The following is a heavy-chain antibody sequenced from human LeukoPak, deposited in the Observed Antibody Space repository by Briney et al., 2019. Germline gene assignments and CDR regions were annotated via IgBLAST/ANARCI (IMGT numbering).Heavy chain of an antibody. CDR1: GGSITSGSYY. CDR2: MYISGST. D-gene: IGHD5-12*01. Sequence: KTSQTLSLTCTVSGGSITSGSYYWSWIRQPAGKGLEWIGRMYISGSTNYNPSLQSRVTISGDTSRNQFSLQLSSVTAADTAVYYCARDGYRVTGYYYYMDVWGQGTTVTVS. V-gene: IGHV4-61*02. CDR3: ARDGYRVTGYYYYMDV. J-gene: IGHJ6*03.